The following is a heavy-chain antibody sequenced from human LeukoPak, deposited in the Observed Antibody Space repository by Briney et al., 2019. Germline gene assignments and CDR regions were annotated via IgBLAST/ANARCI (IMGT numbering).Heavy chain of an antibody. D-gene: IGHD3-22*01. V-gene: IGHV4-31*01. CDR3: ARDSGYDSSGFYHGGFDP. J-gene: IGHJ5*02. CDR2: IHYSGSP. CDR1: GGSFSSGAYY. Sequence: SQTLSLTCSVSGGSFSSGAYYWSWIRQLPGKGLEWIGYIHYSGSPYYNPSLKSLVSISVDTSKNQFSLKLSSVTAADTAVYYCARDSGYDSSGFYHGGFDPWGQGTLVTVSS.